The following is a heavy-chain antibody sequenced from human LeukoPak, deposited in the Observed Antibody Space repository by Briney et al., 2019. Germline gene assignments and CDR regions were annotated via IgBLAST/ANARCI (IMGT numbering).Heavy chain of an antibody. J-gene: IGHJ3*02. D-gene: IGHD3-22*01. Sequence: DPSETLSLTCAVYGGSFSGYYWSWIRQPPGKGLEWIGEINHSGSTNYNPSLKSRVTISVDTSKNQFSLKLSSVTAADTAVYYCARLEFLPWGYDSSGYRNDAFDIWGQGTMVTVSS. CDR1: GGSFSGYY. V-gene: IGHV4-34*01. CDR3: ARLEFLPWGYDSSGYRNDAFDI. CDR2: INHSGST.